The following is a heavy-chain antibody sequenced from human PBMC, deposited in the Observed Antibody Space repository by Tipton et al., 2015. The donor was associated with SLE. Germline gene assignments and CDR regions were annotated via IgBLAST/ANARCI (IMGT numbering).Heavy chain of an antibody. J-gene: IGHJ4*02. D-gene: IGHD3-22*01. V-gene: IGHV4-61*10. Sequence: GSLRLSCNVSGGSISSGNYYWSWIRQPAGKGLEWIGYIYASGSTSYNPSLKSRVTISVDTSKNQFSLKLSSVTAADTAVYYCARDRDYFYDSSGFDYWGQGTLVTVSA. CDR1: GGSISSGNYY. CDR2: IYASGST. CDR3: ARDRDYFYDSSGFDY.